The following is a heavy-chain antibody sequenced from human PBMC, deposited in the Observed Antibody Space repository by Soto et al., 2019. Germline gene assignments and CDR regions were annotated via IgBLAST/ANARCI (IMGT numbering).Heavy chain of an antibody. J-gene: IGHJ5*02. V-gene: IGHV1-2*04. D-gene: IGHD3-3*01. CDR3: ARAYDEFWSRRRGGQYNWFEP. Sequence: QVQLVQSGAEVKKPGASVKVSCKASGYTFTGYYMHWVRQAPGQGLEWMGWSNPNSGGTNYAQKCKCWVTQSRDTSISTAYRELSRLRPDDKALYYCARAYDEFWSRRRGGQYNWFEPWGQGTLVTVSS. CDR1: GYTFTGYY. CDR2: SNPNSGGT.